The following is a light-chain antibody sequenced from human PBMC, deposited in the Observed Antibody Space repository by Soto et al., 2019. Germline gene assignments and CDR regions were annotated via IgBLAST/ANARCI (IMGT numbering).Light chain of an antibody. CDR2: DAS. V-gene: IGKV3-11*01. CDR1: QSVSSY. Sequence: EIVLTQSPTPRSLSPGERATLSCTSSQSVSSYLAWYQQKPGQAPRLLIYDASNRATGIPARFSGSGSGTDFTLTISSLEPEDFAVYYCQQRSNWPPYTFGQGTKLEIK. J-gene: IGKJ2*01. CDR3: QQRSNWPPYT.